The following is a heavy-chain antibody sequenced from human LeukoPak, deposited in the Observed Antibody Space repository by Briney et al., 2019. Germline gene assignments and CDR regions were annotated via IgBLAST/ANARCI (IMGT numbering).Heavy chain of an antibody. Sequence: GSLRLSCAASGFTFSSYEMNWVRQAPGKGLEWVSYISSSGSTIYYADSVKGRFTISRDNAKNSLYLQMNSLRAEDTAVYYCARDSYSSGWYLVFDYWGQGTLVTVSS. V-gene: IGHV3-48*03. CDR3: ARDSYSSGWYLVFDY. CDR2: ISSSGSTI. D-gene: IGHD6-19*01. CDR1: GFTFSSYE. J-gene: IGHJ4*02.